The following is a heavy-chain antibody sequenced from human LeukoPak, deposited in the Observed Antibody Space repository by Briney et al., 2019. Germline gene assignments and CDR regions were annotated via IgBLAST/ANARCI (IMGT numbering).Heavy chain of an antibody. CDR3: ARGLIDDFWSGYLGY. Sequence: ASVKVSCKASGYTFTSSGISWVRQAPGQGLEWMGWISAYNGNANYAQKLQGRVTVTTDTSTSTAYMELRSLRSDDTAVYYCARGLIDDFWSGYLGYWGQGTLVTVSS. V-gene: IGHV1-18*01. J-gene: IGHJ4*02. CDR1: GYTFTSSG. CDR2: ISAYNGNA. D-gene: IGHD3-3*01.